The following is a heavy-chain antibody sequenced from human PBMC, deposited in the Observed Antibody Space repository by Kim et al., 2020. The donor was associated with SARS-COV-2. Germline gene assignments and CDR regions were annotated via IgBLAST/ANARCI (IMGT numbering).Heavy chain of an antibody. Sequence: SETLSLTCTVSGGSISSGGYYWSWIRQHTGKGLEWIGYIYYSGSTYYNPSLKSQVTITVDTYKNRFSLKLSSVTAADTAVYYCTSGKIHCILFDNYYYFFMGSLGKATTVTFSS. V-gene: IGHV4-31*01. D-gene: IGHD2-15*01. J-gene: IGHJ6*03. CDR3: TSGKIHCILFDNYYYFFMGS. CDR1: GGSISSGGYY. CDR2: IYYSGST.